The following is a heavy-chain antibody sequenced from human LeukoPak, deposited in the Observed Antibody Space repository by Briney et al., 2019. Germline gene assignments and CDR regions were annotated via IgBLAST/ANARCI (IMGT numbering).Heavy chain of an antibody. Sequence: GASVKVSCKASGYTFTSYDINWVRQATGQGLEWMGWMNPNSGNTGYAQKFQGRVTMTRNTSISTAYMELSSLRSEDTAVYYCASLVTIGYCSGGSCPGYGMDVWGQGTTVTVSS. CDR3: ASLVTIGYCSGGSCPGYGMDV. J-gene: IGHJ6*02. D-gene: IGHD2-15*01. V-gene: IGHV1-8*01. CDR2: MNPNSGNT. CDR1: GYTFTSYD.